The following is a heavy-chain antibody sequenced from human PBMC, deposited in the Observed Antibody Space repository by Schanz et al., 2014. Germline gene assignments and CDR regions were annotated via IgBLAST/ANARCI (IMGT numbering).Heavy chain of an antibody. V-gene: IGHV1-18*01. CDR1: GYTFTSYG. CDR3: AKDHAGSDILTALGN. D-gene: IGHD3-9*01. J-gene: IGHJ4*02. CDR2: ISAYNGHT. Sequence: QVQLVQSGAEVKKPGASVKVSCKASGYTFTSYGISWVRQAPGQGLEWMGWISAYNGHTDYAQKFQGRVTITADRSTSTAYMELSSLRSEDTAVYYCAKDHAGSDILTALGNWGQGTLGTVSS.